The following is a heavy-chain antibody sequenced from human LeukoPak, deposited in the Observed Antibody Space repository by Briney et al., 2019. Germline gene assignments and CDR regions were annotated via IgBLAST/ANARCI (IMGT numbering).Heavy chain of an antibody. V-gene: IGHV3-23*01. CDR3: AKDYYDSADGHFDH. D-gene: IGHD3-22*01. CDR2: ISASGIST. Sequence: GGSLRLSCAASGFTFGSYAMSWVRQAPGKGLEWVSAISASGISTYYADSVKGRFTISRDKSENTLYLRMNSLRAEDTAVYYCAKDYYDSADGHFDHWGQGTLVTVSS. CDR1: GFTFGSYA. J-gene: IGHJ4*02.